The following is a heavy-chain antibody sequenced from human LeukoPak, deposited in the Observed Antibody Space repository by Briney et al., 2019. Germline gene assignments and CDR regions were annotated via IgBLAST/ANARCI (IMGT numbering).Heavy chain of an antibody. V-gene: IGHV4-39*07. Sequence: SETLSLTCSVSGGSISRSTYYWGWIRQPPGKGLEWIATINYSGTTHYIPSLNSRVTISADTSNNQFSLKVKSVTAADTAVYYCAGGRWISGSYYNFDYWSQGTLVTVSS. CDR2: INYSGTT. D-gene: IGHD1-26*01. J-gene: IGHJ4*02. CDR1: GGSISRSTYY. CDR3: AGGRWISGSYYNFDY.